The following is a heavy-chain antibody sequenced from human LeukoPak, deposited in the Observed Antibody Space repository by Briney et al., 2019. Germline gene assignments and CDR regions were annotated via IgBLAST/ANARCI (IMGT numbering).Heavy chain of an antibody. CDR1: GGYY. Sequence: PSETLSLTCAVYGGYYWSWIRQPPGKGLEWIGEISHSGSTNYNPSLKSRVTISVDTSKNQFSLKLSSVTAADTAVYYCARGTMTTVTYYFDYWGQGTLVTVSS. CDR2: ISHSGST. J-gene: IGHJ4*02. CDR3: ARGTMTTVTYYFDY. D-gene: IGHD4-17*01. V-gene: IGHV4-34*01.